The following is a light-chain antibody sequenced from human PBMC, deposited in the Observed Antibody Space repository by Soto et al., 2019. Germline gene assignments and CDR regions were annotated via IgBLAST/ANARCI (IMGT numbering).Light chain of an antibody. Sequence: EIVMTQSPATLSVSPGERATLSCRASQSVSTNLAWYQQKPGQAPRLLIYGASTRATGIPGRFSGSGSGTDFSRTISSLQSEDFAVYYCQQYNNWPPFTFGPGTKVDIK. CDR2: GAS. CDR1: QSVSTN. J-gene: IGKJ3*01. V-gene: IGKV3-15*01. CDR3: QQYNNWPPFT.